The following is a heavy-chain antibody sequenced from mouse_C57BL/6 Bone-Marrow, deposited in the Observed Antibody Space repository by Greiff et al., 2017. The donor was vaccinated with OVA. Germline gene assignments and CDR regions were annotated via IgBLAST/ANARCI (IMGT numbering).Heavy chain of an antibody. J-gene: IGHJ1*03. Sequence: VQLQQSGPELGKPGASVKISCKASGYSCTDYNRNWVKKSKGKRLEWIGVIKPNDGKTRNNQKFKGKATLTVDQSSSTAYMQLNSLTSEDSAVYYCAFYYGSSYRYFDVWGTGTTVTVSS. CDR3: AFYYGSSYRYFDV. CDR2: IKPNDGKT. D-gene: IGHD1-1*01. V-gene: IGHV1-39*01. CDR1: GYSCTDYN.